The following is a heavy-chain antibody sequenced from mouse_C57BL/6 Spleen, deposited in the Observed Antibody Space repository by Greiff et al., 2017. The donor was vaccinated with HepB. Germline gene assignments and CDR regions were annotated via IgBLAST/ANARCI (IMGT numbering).Heavy chain of an antibody. CDR3: ARSDYRTSYFDV. J-gene: IGHJ1*03. D-gene: IGHD2-13*01. CDR1: GFNIKDYY. V-gene: IGHV14-2*01. Sequence: EVQLQQSGAELVKPGASVKLSCTASGFNIKDYYMHWVKQRTEQGLEWIGRIDPEDGDTKYAPKFQGKATITADTSSNTAYLKLSSLTSEDTAVYYCARSDYRTSYFDVWGTGTTVTVSS. CDR2: IDPEDGDT.